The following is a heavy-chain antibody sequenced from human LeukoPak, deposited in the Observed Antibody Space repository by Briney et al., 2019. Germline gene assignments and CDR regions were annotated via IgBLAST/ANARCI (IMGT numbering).Heavy chain of an antibody. CDR1: GFTFSSYG. CDR3: AKDLYSRAWRTPNY. J-gene: IGHJ4*02. CDR2: ISYDGSNK. V-gene: IGHV3-30*18. D-gene: IGHD6-19*01. Sequence: GGSLRLSCAASGFTFSSYGMHWVRQAPGKGLEWVAVISYDGSNKYYADSVKGRFTISRDNSKNTLYLQMNNLRADDTAVYYCAKDLYSRAWRTPNYWGQGTLVTVSS.